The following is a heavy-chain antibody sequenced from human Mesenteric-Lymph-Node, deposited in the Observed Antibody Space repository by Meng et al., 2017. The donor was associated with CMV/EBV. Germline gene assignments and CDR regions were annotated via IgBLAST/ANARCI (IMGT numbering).Heavy chain of an antibody. J-gene: IGHJ5*02. V-gene: IGHV1-8*01. Sequence: ASVKVSCKASGYSFNTYDINWVRLATGQGPEWLGWMNPNTGASGSPQKFKGRVTMTRDTSISTAYLDLDSLTSDDTAVYYCVRGGHLGGSGVRFDPWGQGTLVTVSS. CDR1: GYSFNTYD. CDR2: MNPNTGAS. CDR3: VRGGHLGGSGVRFDP. D-gene: IGHD3-3*01.